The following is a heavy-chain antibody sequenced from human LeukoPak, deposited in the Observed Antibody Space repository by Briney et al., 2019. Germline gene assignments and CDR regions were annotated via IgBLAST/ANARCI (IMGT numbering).Heavy chain of an antibody. J-gene: IGHJ4*02. V-gene: IGHV1-18*01. D-gene: IGHD3-3*01. CDR3: ARDRFLEWLFDY. Sequence: ASVRVACKASGYTFTSDGISWVRQTPGQWLELMGWSSGYNGNTNYAQKFQGRVTMTTDTSTTTAYMELRSLRSDDTAVYYCARDRFLEWLFDYWGQGTLVTVSS. CDR2: SSGYNGNT. CDR1: GYTFTSDG.